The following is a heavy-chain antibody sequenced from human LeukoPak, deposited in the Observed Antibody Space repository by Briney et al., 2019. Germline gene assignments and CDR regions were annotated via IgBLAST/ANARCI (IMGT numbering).Heavy chain of an antibody. V-gene: IGHV1-2*02. CDR1: GYTFIGYY. CDR2: INPNSGGT. CDR3: ARDFDSVTTGWFDP. D-gene: IGHD4-17*01. J-gene: IGHJ5*02. Sequence: ASVKVSCKASGYTFIGYYIHWVRQAPGQGLEWMGWINPNSGGTNYAQKFQGRVTMTRDTSISTAYMELSRLRSDDTAVYYCARDFDSVTTGWFDPWGQGTLVTVSS.